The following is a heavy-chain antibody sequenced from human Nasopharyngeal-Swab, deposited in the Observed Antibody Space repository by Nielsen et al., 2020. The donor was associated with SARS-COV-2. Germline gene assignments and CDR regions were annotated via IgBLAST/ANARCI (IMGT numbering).Heavy chain of an antibody. CDR1: GFTFSSYA. Sequence: GGSLRLSCAASGFTFSSYAMHWVRQAPGKGLEWVAVISYDGSNKYYADSVKGRFTIFRDNSKNTLYLQMNSLRAEDTAVYYCARAFGGGYYYGMDVWGQGTTVTVSS. CDR3: ARAFGGGYYYGMDV. V-gene: IGHV3-30-3*01. CDR2: ISYDGSNK. D-gene: IGHD3-10*01. J-gene: IGHJ6*02.